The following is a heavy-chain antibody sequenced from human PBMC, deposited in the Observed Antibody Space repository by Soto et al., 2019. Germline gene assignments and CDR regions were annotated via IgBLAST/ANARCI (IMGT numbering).Heavy chain of an antibody. CDR3: ARARSSLPSRRGIGYYGMDV. D-gene: IGHD2-2*03. CDR2: INHSGIT. J-gene: IGHJ6*02. CDR1: GGSFSGYY. Sequence: QVQLQQWGAGLLKPSETLSLTCVVNGGSFSGYYWSWVRLPPGKGLEWIGEINHSGITDSNPSLKSRVTISVDGSRIQFSLNLTSVTAADTAVYFCARARSSLPSRRGIGYYGMDVWGQGTTVTVSS. V-gene: IGHV4-34*01.